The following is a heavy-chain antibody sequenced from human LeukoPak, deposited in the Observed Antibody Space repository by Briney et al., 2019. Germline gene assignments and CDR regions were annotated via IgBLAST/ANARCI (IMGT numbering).Heavy chain of an antibody. CDR1: GYTFTSYA. J-gene: IGHJ4*02. V-gene: IGHV1-3*01. Sequence: GASVKVSCKALGYTFTSYAMHWVRQAPGQRLEWMGWINAGNGNTKYSQKFQGRVTITRDTSASTAYMELSSLRSEDTAVYYCARAPPGDSSWYPFDYWGQGTLVTVSS. D-gene: IGHD6-13*01. CDR3: ARAPPGDSSWYPFDY. CDR2: INAGNGNT.